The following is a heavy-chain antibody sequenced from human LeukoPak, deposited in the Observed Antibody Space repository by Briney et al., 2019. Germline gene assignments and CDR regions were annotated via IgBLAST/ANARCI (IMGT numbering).Heavy chain of an antibody. CDR3: AKDMTYAGLMWSFDH. Sequence: PGGSLRLSCAASGFTFDDYAMHWVRQAPGKGLEWVSGISWNSGSIGYADSVKGRFTISRDNSKNSLYLQLNSLRSEDTALYFCAKDMTYAGLMWSFDHCGQGTLVTVSS. J-gene: IGHJ4*02. CDR2: ISWNSGSI. V-gene: IGHV3-9*01. CDR1: GFTFDDYA. D-gene: IGHD4-23*01.